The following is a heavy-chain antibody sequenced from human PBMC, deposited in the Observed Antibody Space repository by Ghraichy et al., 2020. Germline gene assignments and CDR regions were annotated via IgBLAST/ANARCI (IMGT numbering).Heavy chain of an antibody. CDR1: GYAISSGYY. V-gene: IGHV4-38-2*02. Sequence: SETLSLTCTVSGYAISSGYYWGWIRQPPGKGLEWIGSIYHSGSTYYNPSLKSRVTISVDTSKNQFSLKLSSVTAADTAVYYCAGGDTGYSYGSFDPWGQGTLVTVSS. CDR3: AGGDTGYSYGSFDP. D-gene: IGHD5-18*01. J-gene: IGHJ5*02. CDR2: IYHSGST.